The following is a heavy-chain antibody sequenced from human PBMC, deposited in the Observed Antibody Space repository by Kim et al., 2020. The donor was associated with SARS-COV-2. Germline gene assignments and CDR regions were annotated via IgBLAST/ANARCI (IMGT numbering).Heavy chain of an antibody. D-gene: IGHD3-9*01. J-gene: IGHJ3*02. CDR2: IYYSGST. Sequence: SETLSLTCTVSGGSISSGGYYWSWIRQHPGKGLEWIGYIYYSGSTNYNPSLKSRVTISVDTSKNQFSLKLSSVTAADTAVYYCARGGGRYFDWLGVTFDIWGQGTMVTVSS. V-gene: IGHV4-31*03. CDR3: ARGGGRYFDWLGVTFDI. CDR1: GGSISSGGYY.